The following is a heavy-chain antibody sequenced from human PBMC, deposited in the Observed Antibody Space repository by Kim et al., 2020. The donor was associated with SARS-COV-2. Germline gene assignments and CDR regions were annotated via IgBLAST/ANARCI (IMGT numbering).Heavy chain of an antibody. CDR2: VNPNSGYT. J-gene: IGHJ4*02. V-gene: IGHV1-8*01. CDR3: ARGLRGARAGH. D-gene: IGHD3-10*01. CDR1: GYTFTNHD. Sequence: ASVKVSCKASGYTFTNHDINWVRQAPGQGFEWMGYVNPNSGYTGYAEKFQDRVTMTADTSMNTAYMELRGLKSDDTALSYCARGLRGARAGHWGQGTLVT.